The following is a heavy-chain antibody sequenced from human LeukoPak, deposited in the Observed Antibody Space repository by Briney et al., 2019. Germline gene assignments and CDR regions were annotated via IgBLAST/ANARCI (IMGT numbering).Heavy chain of an antibody. CDR3: AKPFIVGATGYYYYYMDV. J-gene: IGHJ6*03. CDR1: GFTFSRYD. D-gene: IGHD1-26*01. Sequence: GGSLRLSCAASGFTFSRYDMSWVRQAPGKGLEWVSAISGSGGTTHYADSVKGRFTISRDNSKNTLYLQMNSPRVEDTAVYYCAKPFIVGATGYYYYYMDVWGKGTTVTVAS. CDR2: ISGSGGTT. V-gene: IGHV3-23*01.